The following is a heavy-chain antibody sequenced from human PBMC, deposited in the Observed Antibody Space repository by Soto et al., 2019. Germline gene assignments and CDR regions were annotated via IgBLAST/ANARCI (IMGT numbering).Heavy chain of an antibody. Sequence: SETLSLTCTVSGGSISSYYWSWIRQPPGKGLEWIGYIYYSGSTNYNPSLKSRVTISVDTSKNQFSLKLSSVTAADTAVYYCARDPGYCSGGSCYSLDWFDPWGQGTLVTVSS. CDR1: GGSISSYY. D-gene: IGHD2-15*01. CDR3: ARDPGYCSGGSCYSLDWFDP. CDR2: IYYSGST. V-gene: IGHV4-59*01. J-gene: IGHJ5*02.